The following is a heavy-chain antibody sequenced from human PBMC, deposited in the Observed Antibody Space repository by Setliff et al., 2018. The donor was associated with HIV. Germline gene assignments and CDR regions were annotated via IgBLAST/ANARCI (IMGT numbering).Heavy chain of an antibody. CDR1: GGSISTHY. CDR3: AKDRSGSYRTFDY. Sequence: SETLSLTCTVSGGSISTHYWSWIRQPPGKGLEWIGYIFYSGNTNYNPSLKSRVTISLDTSKDQFSLKLTSVTAADTAVYYCAKDRSGSYRTFDYWGPGILVTVSS. CDR2: IFYSGNT. J-gene: IGHJ4*02. V-gene: IGHV4-59*11. D-gene: IGHD1-26*01.